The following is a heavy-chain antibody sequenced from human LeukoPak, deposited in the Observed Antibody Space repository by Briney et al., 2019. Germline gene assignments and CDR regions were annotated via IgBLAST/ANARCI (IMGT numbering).Heavy chain of an antibody. CDR3: ARSPRYYYDSRPPYGLANGFDY. CDR1: GYTFTSYG. J-gene: IGHJ4*02. Sequence: ASVKVSCKASGYTFTSYGISWVRQAPGQGLEWMGWISAYDGNTNYAQKLQGRVTMTTDTSTSTAYMELRSLRSGDTAVYYCARSPRYYYDSRPPYGLANGFDYWGQGTLVTVSS. V-gene: IGHV1-18*01. D-gene: IGHD3-22*01. CDR2: ISAYDGNT.